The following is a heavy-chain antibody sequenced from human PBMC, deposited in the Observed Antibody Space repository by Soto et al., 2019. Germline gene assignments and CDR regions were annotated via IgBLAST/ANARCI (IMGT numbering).Heavy chain of an antibody. CDR2: ISYSGST. J-gene: IGHJ4*02. CDR3: VRSRDNGYYTYFDY. D-gene: IGHD3-22*01. Sequence: SETPSLPCPFSNGSLHNFFWGWVPPPPGKGLEWIGHISYSGSTNYNPSLKSRVTISVDMSKNQFSLKLSSVTAADTAVYYCVRSRDNGYYTYFDYWGQGTLVTVSS. V-gene: IGHV4-59*01. CDR1: NGSLHNFF.